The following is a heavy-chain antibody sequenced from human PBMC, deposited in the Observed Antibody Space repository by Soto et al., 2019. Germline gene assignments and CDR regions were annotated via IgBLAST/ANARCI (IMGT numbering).Heavy chain of an antibody. J-gene: IGHJ4*02. CDR2: IYNDGST. CDR1: GFTVSSNY. CDR3: ARTIYGDPDY. D-gene: IGHD4-17*01. V-gene: IGHV3-66*01. Sequence: EVQLVESGGGLVQPGGSLRLSCAASGFTVSSNYMSWVHQAPGKGLEWVSVIYNDGSTYYADSVKGRFTISRDNSKNTLYLQMNSLRAEDTAVYYCARTIYGDPDYWGQGTLVTVSS.